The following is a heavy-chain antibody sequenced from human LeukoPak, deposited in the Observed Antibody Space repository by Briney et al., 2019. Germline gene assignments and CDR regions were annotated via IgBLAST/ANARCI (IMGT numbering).Heavy chain of an antibody. CDR2: IYSGGST. CDR1: GFTVSSNY. D-gene: IGHD6-13*01. CDR3: AKDSVAAAGTAWFGP. Sequence: GGSLRLSCAASGFTVSSNYMSWVRQAPGKGLEWVSVIYSGGSTYYADSVKGRFTISRDNSKNTLYLQMNSLRPEDTALYYCAKDSVAAAGTAWFGPWGQGTLVTVSS. J-gene: IGHJ5*02. V-gene: IGHV3-66*01.